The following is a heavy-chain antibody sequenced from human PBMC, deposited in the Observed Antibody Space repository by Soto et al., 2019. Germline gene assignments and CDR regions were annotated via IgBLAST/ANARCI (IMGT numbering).Heavy chain of an antibody. Sequence: QLQLQESGSGLVKPSQTLSLTCAVSGGSSTSGGYSWSWIRQPPGKGLEWIGYIYHSGSTYYNPSLKSRVTISVDRSKNQFSLKLSSVTAADTAVYYCARGAPVRFDPWGQGTLVTVSS. D-gene: IGHD2-8*01. J-gene: IGHJ5*02. CDR1: GGSSTSGGYS. CDR3: ARGAPVRFDP. CDR2: IYHSGST. V-gene: IGHV4-30-2*01.